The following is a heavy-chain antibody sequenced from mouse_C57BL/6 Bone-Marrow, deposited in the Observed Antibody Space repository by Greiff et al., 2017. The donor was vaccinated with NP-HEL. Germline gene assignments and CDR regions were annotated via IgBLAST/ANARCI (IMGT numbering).Heavy chain of an antibody. J-gene: IGHJ1*03. CDR2: ISDGGSYT. Sequence: EVKLMESGGGLVKPGGSLKLSCAASGFTFSSYAMSWVRQTPEKRLEWVATISDGGSYTYYPDNVKGRFTISRDNAKNNLYLQMSHLKSEDTAMYYCARTLGDYYGDFDVWGTGTTVTVSS. D-gene: IGHD1-1*01. CDR1: GFTFSSYA. V-gene: IGHV5-4*03. CDR3: ARTLGDYYGDFDV.